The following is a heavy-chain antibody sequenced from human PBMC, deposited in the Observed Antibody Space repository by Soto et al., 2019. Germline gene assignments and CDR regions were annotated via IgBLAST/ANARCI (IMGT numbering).Heavy chain of an antibody. D-gene: IGHD1-1*01. CDR2: IKRYNGNT. Sequence: QVQLVQSGGEVKRPGASVKVSCKASGYPFTSYGISWVRQAPGKGLEWMGWIKRYNGNTKYAQKFQCRVTMTTDTSTTTAYMELRSLSHDDTAVYYCARNLASVHDYWGQGRLVTVSS. CDR3: ARNLASVHDY. J-gene: IGHJ4*02. CDR1: GYPFTSYG. V-gene: IGHV1-18*04.